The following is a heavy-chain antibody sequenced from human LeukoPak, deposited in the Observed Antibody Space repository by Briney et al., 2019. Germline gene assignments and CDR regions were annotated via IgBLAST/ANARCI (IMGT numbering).Heavy chain of an antibody. V-gene: IGHV3-30*03. Sequence: GGSLRLSCAASGFTFSSYGMHWVRQAPGKGLEWVAVISYDGSNKYYADSVKGRFTISRDNSKNTLYLRMNSLRAEDTAVYYCARTPHYWGQGTLVTVSS. CDR2: ISYDGSNK. CDR3: ARTPHY. CDR1: GFTFSSYG. J-gene: IGHJ4*02.